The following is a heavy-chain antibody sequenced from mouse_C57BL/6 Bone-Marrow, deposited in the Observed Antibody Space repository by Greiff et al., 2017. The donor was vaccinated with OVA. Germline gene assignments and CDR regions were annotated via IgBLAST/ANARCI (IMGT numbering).Heavy chain of an antibody. CDR3: ARYYGSSYWYFDV. Sequence: VQLQQSGAELVRPGSSVKLSCKASGYTFTSYWMDWVKQRPGQGLEWIGNIYPSDSETHYNQKFKDKATLTVDKSSSTAYMQLSSLTSEDSAVYYCARYYGSSYWYFDVWGTGTTVTVSS. CDR1: GYTFTSYW. D-gene: IGHD1-1*01. V-gene: IGHV1-61*01. CDR2: IYPSDSET. J-gene: IGHJ1*03.